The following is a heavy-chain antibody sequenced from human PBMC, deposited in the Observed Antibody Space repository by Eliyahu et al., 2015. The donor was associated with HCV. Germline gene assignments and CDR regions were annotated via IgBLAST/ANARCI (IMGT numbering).Heavy chain of an antibody. J-gene: IGHJ4*02. D-gene: IGHD5-12*01. V-gene: IGHV1-18*04. CDR3: AREWYSGYEDY. CDR2: ISXYNGNT. Sequence: VQLVQSGAEVKKPGASVXVSCKASGYTFTXYGISWVXQAPGQGLEWMGWISXYNGNTNYAQKLQGRVTMTTXTSTSTAYMELRSLRSDDTAVYYCAREWYSGYEDYWGQGTLVTVSS. CDR1: GYTFTXYG.